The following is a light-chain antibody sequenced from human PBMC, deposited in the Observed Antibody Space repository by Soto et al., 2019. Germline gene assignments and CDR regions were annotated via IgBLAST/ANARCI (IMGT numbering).Light chain of an antibody. Sequence: DIVMTQSPDSLAVSLGERATINCKSSQSVLYSSNNKNYLAWYQQKPGQPPKLLIYWASTRESGVPDRFSGSGSGTDFTLTISSLQAEDGAVYYCQQYDSTPLTFRGGTKVEIK. CDR2: WAS. V-gene: IGKV4-1*01. CDR3: QQYDSTPLT. J-gene: IGKJ4*01. CDR1: QSVLYSSNNKNY.